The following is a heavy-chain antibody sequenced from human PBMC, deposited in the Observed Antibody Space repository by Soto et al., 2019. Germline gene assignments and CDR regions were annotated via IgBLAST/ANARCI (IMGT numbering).Heavy chain of an antibody. J-gene: IGHJ4*02. Sequence: QLQLQESGPGLVKPSETLSLTCTVSGGSISSSSYYWGWIRQPPGKGLEWIGSIYYSGSTYYNPSLKSRVTISVDTSKNQFSLKLSSVTAADTAVYYCARRKYSSSSSDYWGQGTLVTVSS. CDR3: ARRKYSSSSSDY. D-gene: IGHD6-6*01. CDR1: GGSISSSSYY. CDR2: IYYSGST. V-gene: IGHV4-39*01.